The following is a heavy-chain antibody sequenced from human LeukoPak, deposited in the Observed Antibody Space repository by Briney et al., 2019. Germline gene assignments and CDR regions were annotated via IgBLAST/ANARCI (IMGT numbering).Heavy chain of an antibody. CDR2: ISWNRGSI. CDR1: GFTFDDYA. CDR3: AKDSGSYYSYHGMDV. J-gene: IGHJ6*02. Sequence: PGGSLRLSCAASGFTFDDYAMHWVRQAPGKGLEWVSGISWNRGSIGYADSVKGRFTISRDNAKNSLYLQMNSLRAEDTALYYCAKDSGSYYSYHGMDVWGQGTTVTVSS. D-gene: IGHD1-26*01. V-gene: IGHV3-9*01.